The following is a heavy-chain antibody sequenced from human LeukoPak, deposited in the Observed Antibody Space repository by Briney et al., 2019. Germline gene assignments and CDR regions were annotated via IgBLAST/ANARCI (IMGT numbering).Heavy chain of an antibody. CDR1: GDSMTSFTTY. CDR2: IHSGGNT. J-gene: IGHJ4*02. Sequence: SETLSLTCTVSGDSMTSFTTYWGWIRQAPGKGLEYTGSIHSGGNTRYNPSLKSRVTMSIDTSRNFLSLKLSSVSATDTGVYYCARQVESRGRMDYWGPGSLVTVAS. D-gene: IGHD1-1*01. V-gene: IGHV4-39*01. CDR3: ARQVESRGRMDY.